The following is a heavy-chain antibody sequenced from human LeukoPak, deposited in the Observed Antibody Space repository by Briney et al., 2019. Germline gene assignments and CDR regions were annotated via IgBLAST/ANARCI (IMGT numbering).Heavy chain of an antibody. J-gene: IGHJ4*02. D-gene: IGHD1-26*01. CDR3: AKDLGYRWELLRSCFDY. Sequence: GGSLRLSCAASGFTFSSYEMNWVRQAPGKGLEWVSYISSSGSTIYYADSVKGRFTISSDNSKNTLYLQMNSLRAEDTAVYYCAKDLGYRWELLRSCFDYWGQGTLVTVSS. CDR1: GFTFSSYE. V-gene: IGHV3-48*03. CDR2: ISSSGSTI.